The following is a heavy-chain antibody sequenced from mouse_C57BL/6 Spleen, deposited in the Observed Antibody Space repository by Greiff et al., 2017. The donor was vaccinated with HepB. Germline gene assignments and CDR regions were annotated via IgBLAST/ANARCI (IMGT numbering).Heavy chain of an antibody. CDR1: GFTFSSYT. J-gene: IGHJ1*03. CDR2: ISGGGGNT. Sequence: EVQLQQSGGGLVKPGGSLKLSCAASGFTFSSYTMSWVRQTPEKRLEWVATISGGGGNTYYPDSVKGRFTISRDNAKNTLYLQMSSLRSEDTALYYCASTNWDYWYFDVWGTGTTVTVSS. CDR3: ASTNWDYWYFDV. D-gene: IGHD4-1*01. V-gene: IGHV5-9*01.